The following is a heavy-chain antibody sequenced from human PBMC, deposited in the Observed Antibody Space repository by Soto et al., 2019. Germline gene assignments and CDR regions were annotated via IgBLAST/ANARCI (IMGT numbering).Heavy chain of an antibody. V-gene: IGHV1-69*13. J-gene: IGHJ6*02. Sequence: GASVKVSCKASGGTFSSYAISWVRQAPGQGLEWMGGIIPIFGTANYAQKFQGRVTITADESTSTAYMELSSLRSEDTAVYYCAREFPDCSGGSCYLGENYYYGMDVWGQGTTVTVS. CDR1: GGTFSSYA. CDR2: IIPIFGTA. CDR3: AREFPDCSGGSCYLGENYYYGMDV. D-gene: IGHD2-15*01.